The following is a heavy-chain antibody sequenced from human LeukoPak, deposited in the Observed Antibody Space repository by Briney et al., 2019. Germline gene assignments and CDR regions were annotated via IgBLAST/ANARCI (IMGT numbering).Heavy chain of an antibody. CDR2: IYYSGST. D-gene: IGHD6-13*01. Sequence: TSETLSLICSVSGGSISSSSSYWGWIRQPPGKGLEWIGSIYYSGSTYHNASLKSRVTISVDTSKNQFSLKLSSVTAADTAVYYCARRWQQRKRQTNFDYWGQGTLVTVSS. J-gene: IGHJ4*02. CDR3: ARRWQQRKRQTNFDY. CDR1: GGSISSSSSY. V-gene: IGHV4-39*07.